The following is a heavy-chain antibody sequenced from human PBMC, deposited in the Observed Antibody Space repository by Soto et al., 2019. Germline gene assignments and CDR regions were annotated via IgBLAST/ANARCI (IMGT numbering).Heavy chain of an antibody. J-gene: IGHJ6*02. CDR1: GFTFSSYG. CDR3: ARGLPGIAVAGTKVYYYGMDA. V-gene: IGHV3-33*01. Sequence: PGGSLILSCAASGFTFSSYGMHWVRQAPGKGLEWVAVIWYDGSNKYYADSVKGRFTISRDNSKNTLYLQMNSLRAEDTAVYYCARGLPGIAVAGTKVYYYGMDAWGQGTTVTVSS. D-gene: IGHD6-19*01. CDR2: IWYDGSNK.